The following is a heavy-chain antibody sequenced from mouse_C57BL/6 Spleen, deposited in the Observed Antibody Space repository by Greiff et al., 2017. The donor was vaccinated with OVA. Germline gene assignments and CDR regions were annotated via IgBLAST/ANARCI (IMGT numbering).Heavy chain of an antibody. V-gene: IGHV1-42*01. CDR3: ARSDDGYYSFDY. CDR1: GYSFTGYY. D-gene: IGHD2-3*01. CDR2: INPSTGGT. Sequence: VQLQQSGPELVKPGASVKISCKASGYSFTGYYMNWVKQSPEKSLEWIGEINPSTGGTTYNQKFKAKATLTVDKSSSTADMQLKSLTSEDSAVYYCARSDDGYYSFDYWGQGTTLTVSS. J-gene: IGHJ2*01.